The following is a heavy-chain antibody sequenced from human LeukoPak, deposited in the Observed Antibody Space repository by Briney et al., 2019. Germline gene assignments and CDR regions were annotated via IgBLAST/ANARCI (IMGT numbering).Heavy chain of an antibody. D-gene: IGHD2-21*01. V-gene: IGHV3-30*18. CDR2: ISYDGSNK. CDR1: GFTFSSYG. Sequence: GGSLRLSCAASGFTFSSYGMHWVRQAPGKGLEWVAVISYDGSNKYYADSVKGRFTISRDNSKNTLYLQMNSLRAEDTAVYYCAKLMIAGGDYWGQGTLVTASS. J-gene: IGHJ4*02. CDR3: AKLMIAGGDY.